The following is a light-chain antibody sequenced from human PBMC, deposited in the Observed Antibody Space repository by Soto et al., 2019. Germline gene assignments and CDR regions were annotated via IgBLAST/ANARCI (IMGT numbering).Light chain of an antibody. CDR3: GTWDYSVSGWV. Sequence: QAVLTQPPSVSAAPGQRVTISCSGSSSNIGNYYVSWYQQLPGTAPKLVIYQNNKRPSGIPDRFSGSKSGTSATLGISELQTGDEADYYCGTWDYSVSGWVFGGGTKLTVL. J-gene: IGLJ3*02. CDR2: QNN. V-gene: IGLV1-51*02. CDR1: SSNIGNYY.